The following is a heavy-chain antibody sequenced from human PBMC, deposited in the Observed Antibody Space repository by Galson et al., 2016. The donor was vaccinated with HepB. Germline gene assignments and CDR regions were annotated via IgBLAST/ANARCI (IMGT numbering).Heavy chain of an antibody. CDR3: AGGYFGSGTYYPPGE. CDR1: GSSISRGDYY. CDR2: IYYSGST. J-gene: IGHJ4*02. V-gene: IGHV4-30-4*01. D-gene: IGHD3-10*01. Sequence: TLSLTCTVSGSSISRGDYYWSWIRHPPGKGLEWVGCIYYSGSTCYSPSLKSRVTMSVDTSKNQFSLKLTSVTTADTAVYYCAGGYFGSGTYYPPGEWGQGTLVTVSS.